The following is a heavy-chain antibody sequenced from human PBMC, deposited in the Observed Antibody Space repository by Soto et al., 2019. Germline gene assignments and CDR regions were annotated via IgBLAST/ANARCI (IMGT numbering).Heavy chain of an antibody. J-gene: IGHJ6*02. D-gene: IGHD6-13*01. V-gene: IGHV5-51*01. CDR2: IFPGDSNI. CDR3: ATSAGNSGYYYGMDV. CDR1: GYSFTSYW. Sequence: PGESLKISCKGSGYSFTSYWIGWVRQMPGKGLEWMGIIFPGDSNIRYSPSFQGHVTISADKSITTAYLQWTSLKASDTAMYYCATSAGNSGYYYGMDVWGQGTAVTV.